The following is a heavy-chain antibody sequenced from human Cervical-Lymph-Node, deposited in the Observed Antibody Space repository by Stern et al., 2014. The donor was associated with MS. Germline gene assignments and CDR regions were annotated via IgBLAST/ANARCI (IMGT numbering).Heavy chain of an antibody. V-gene: IGHV5-51*01. Sequence: EVQLVVSGAELIRPGESLKISCKGSGFKFSIYWIAWVRQMPGKGLEWMGIIYPGDSETRYSPSCQGQVTMSADKSTSTAYLQWSSLNASDTAMYFCARQTTAWASDVWGQGTLVTVSS. CDR3: ARQTTAWASDV. D-gene: IGHD1-14*01. CDR1: GFKFSIYW. CDR2: IYPGDSET. J-gene: IGHJ4*02.